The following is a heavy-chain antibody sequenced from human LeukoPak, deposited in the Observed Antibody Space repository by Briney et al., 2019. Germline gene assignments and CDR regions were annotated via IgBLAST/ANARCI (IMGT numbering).Heavy chain of an antibody. CDR3: ARDLRATTSPGSPQY. D-gene: IGHD1-1*01. V-gene: IGHV3-7*01. CDR2: IKQEGSEK. CDR1: GFTFSSYW. J-gene: IGHJ4*02. Sequence: GGSLRLSCAASGFTFSSYWMSWVRQAPGKGLEWVANIKQEGSEKYYVDSVKGRFTISRDNAKNSLYLQMNSLRAEDTAVYYCARDLRATTSPGSPQYWGQGTLVTVSS.